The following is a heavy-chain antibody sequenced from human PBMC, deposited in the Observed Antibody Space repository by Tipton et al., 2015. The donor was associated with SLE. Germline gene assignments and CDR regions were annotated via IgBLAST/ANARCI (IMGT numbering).Heavy chain of an antibody. J-gene: IGHJ5*02. CDR3: ARGPPFMEWERNYFDP. CDR2: IYTSGST. V-gene: IGHV4-4*07. CDR1: GGSISSYY. Sequence: TLSLTCTVSGGSISSYYWSWIRQPAGKGLEWIGRIYTSGSTNYSPSLKSRVTISVDTSKNQFSLKLTSVTAADTAVYYCARGPPFMEWERNYFDPWGQGTLVTVSS. D-gene: IGHD3-3*02.